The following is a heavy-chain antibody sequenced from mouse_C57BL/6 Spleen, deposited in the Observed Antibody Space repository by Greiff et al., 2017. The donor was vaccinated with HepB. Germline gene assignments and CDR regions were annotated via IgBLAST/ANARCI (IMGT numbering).Heavy chain of an antibody. J-gene: IGHJ4*01. CDR2: ISSGGSYT. V-gene: IGHV5-6*01. D-gene: IGHD4-1*01. CDR3: ARHRTGTGNYAMDY. Sequence: EVKLQESGGDLVKPGGSLKLSCAASGFTFSSYGMSWVRQTPDKRLEWVATISSGGSYTYYPDSVKGRFTISRDNAKNTLYLQMSSLKSEDTAMYYCARHRTGTGNYAMDYWGQGTSVTVSS. CDR1: GFTFSSYG.